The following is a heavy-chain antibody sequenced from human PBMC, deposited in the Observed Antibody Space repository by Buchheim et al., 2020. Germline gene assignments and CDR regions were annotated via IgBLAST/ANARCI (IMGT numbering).Heavy chain of an antibody. J-gene: IGHJ4*02. Sequence: QVQLVESGGGVVQPGRSLRLSCAASGFTFSIYGMHWVRQAPGKGLEWVAVISYDGSNKYSADSVKGRFTISRDNSKNTLYLQMNSLRAEDTAVYYCAKEPRGSGYYWHWSGVDYWGQGTL. D-gene: IGHD3-22*01. CDR2: ISYDGSNK. CDR3: AKEPRGSGYYWHWSGVDY. V-gene: IGHV3-30*18. CDR1: GFTFSIYG.